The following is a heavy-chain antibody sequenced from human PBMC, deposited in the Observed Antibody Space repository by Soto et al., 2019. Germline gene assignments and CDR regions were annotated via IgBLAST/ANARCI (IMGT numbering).Heavy chain of an antibody. CDR1: GYTFTSDY. Sequence: ASVKVSCKASGYTFTSDYMNWVRQAPGQGLEWMGIINPSGGSTTYTQKFQGRVTMTRDTSTSTVYMELSSLRSEDTAVYYCARDRMNDYWGQGTLVTVSS. J-gene: IGHJ4*02. CDR2: INPSGGST. CDR3: ARDRMNDY. V-gene: IGHV1-46*01.